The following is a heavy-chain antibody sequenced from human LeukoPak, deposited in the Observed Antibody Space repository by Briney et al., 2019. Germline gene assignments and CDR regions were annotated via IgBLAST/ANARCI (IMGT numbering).Heavy chain of an antibody. CDR1: GFTFSSYG. D-gene: IGHD1-26*01. J-gene: IGHJ4*02. V-gene: IGHV3-33*01. Sequence: GGSLRLSCAASGFTFSSYGMHWVRQAPGKGLEWVAVIWDDGSNEYYADSVKGRCTISRDNSKNTLYLQMNGLRAEDTAVYYCARGMVGATYFDYWGQGTLVTVSS. CDR3: ARGMVGATYFDY. CDR2: IWDDGSNE.